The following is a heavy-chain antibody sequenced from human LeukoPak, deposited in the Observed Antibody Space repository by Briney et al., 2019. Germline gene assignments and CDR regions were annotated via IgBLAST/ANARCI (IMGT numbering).Heavy chain of an antibody. D-gene: IGHD3-3*01. Sequence: SETLSLTCTVSGGSISSGSYYWRWIRQPAGKGLEWIGRIYTSGSTNYNPSLKSRVTISVDTSKNQFSLKLSSVAAADTAVYYCARVFDFWSGYPVDAFDIWGQGKMVTVSS. CDR2: IYTSGST. J-gene: IGHJ3*02. CDR1: GGSISSGSYY. V-gene: IGHV4-61*02. CDR3: ARVFDFWSGYPVDAFDI.